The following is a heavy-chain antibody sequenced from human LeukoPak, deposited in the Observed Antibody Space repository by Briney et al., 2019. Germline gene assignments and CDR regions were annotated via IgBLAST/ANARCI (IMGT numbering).Heavy chain of an antibody. CDR1: GYSFTSYW. CDR2: IYPGDSDT. D-gene: IGHD3-22*01. V-gene: IGHV5-51*01. J-gene: IGHJ2*01. CDR3: ARHSDSYYDSRDWYFDL. Sequence: GESLKISCKGSGYSFTSYWIGWVRLMPGKDLEWMGIIYPGDSDTRYSPSFQGQVNISADKSISTAYMQRSSLKASDTAMYYCARHSDSYYDSRDWYFDLWGRGTLVTVSS.